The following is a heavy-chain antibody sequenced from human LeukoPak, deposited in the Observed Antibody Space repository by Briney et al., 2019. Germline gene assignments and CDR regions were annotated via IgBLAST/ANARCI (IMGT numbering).Heavy chain of an antibody. V-gene: IGHV1-69*05. Sequence: ASVKVSCKASGGTFSSYATSWVRQAPGQGLEWMGGITPIFGTANYAQKFQGRVTITTDESTSTAYMELSSLRSEDTAVYYCARSQITMIVGMNWFDPWGQGTLVTVSS. CDR1: GGTFSSYA. D-gene: IGHD3-22*01. CDR3: ARSQITMIVGMNWFDP. CDR2: ITPIFGTA. J-gene: IGHJ5*02.